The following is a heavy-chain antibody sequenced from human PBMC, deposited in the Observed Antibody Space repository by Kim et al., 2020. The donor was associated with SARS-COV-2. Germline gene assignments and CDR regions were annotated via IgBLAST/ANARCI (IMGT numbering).Heavy chain of an antibody. CDR1: GGSISSYY. CDR2: IYYSGST. J-gene: IGHJ4*02. V-gene: IGHV4-59*13. CDR3: ARGGLTPGEFTHDY. D-gene: IGHD3-10*01. Sequence: SETLSLTCTVSGGSISSYYWSWIRQPPGKGLEWIGYIYYSGSTNYNPSLKSRVTISVDTSKNQFSLKLSSVTAADTAVYYCARGGLTPGEFTHDYWGQGTLVTVSS.